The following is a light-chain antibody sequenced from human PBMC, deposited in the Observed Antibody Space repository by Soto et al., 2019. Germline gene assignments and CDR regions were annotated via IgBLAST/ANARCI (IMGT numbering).Light chain of an antibody. CDR3: QQYHRYSWT. CDR1: QSISSS. V-gene: IGKV1-5*01. J-gene: IGKJ1*01. Sequence: EIQMTQSPSTLSASVGDRVSIACRASQSISSSLAWYQQKPGKAPKLLIYDASSLESGVPSRFSGSGSGTEFTLSISSLQPQDFATYYGQQYHRYSWTFGQGTKVEIK. CDR2: DAS.